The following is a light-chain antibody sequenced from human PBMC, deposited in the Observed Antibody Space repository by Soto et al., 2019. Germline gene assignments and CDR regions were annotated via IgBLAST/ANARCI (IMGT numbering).Light chain of an antibody. CDR1: SSDIGGYDY. J-gene: IGLJ2*01. V-gene: IGLV2-14*01. CDR3: TSYASGSSHVV. Sequence: QSALTQPASVSGSPGQSITLSCTGTSSDIGGYDYVSWYQRHPGKAPKLIIYDVNNRPSGDSNRFSGSKSGNTASLTISGLXXXXXXXDYCTSYASGSSHVVFGGGTK. CDR2: DVN.